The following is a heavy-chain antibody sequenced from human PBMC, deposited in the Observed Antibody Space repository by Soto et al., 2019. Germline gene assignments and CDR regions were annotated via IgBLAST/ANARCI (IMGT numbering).Heavy chain of an antibody. J-gene: IGHJ6*02. CDR3: AKIQRLRIVVVITNNYYYYGMDV. V-gene: IGHV3-23*01. D-gene: IGHD3-22*01. Sequence: GGSLRLSCAASGFTFSSYAMSWVRQAPGKGLEWVSAISGSGGSTYYADSVKGRFTISRDNSKNTLYLQMNSLRAEDTAVYYCAKIQRLRIVVVITNNYYYYGMDVWGQGTTVTVSS. CDR1: GFTFSSYA. CDR2: ISGSGGST.